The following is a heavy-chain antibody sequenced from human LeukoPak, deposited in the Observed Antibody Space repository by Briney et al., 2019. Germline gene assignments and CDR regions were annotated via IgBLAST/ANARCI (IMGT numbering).Heavy chain of an antibody. CDR2: VYYRGST. CDR3: AREGGNSVWYFDY. Sequence: SDTLALTCTVSGGSMSSYYWSWIRQPLGKGLEGVGDVYYRGSTKYNRSLKSRVTISVDTSKNQFSLKLSSVTAADTAVYYCAREGGNSVWYFDYWGQGTLVTVSS. D-gene: IGHD4-23*01. CDR1: GGSMSSYY. V-gene: IGHV4-59*12. J-gene: IGHJ4*02.